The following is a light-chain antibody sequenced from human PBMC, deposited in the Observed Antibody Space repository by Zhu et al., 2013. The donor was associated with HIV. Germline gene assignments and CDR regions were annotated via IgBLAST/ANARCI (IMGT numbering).Light chain of an antibody. Sequence: EIVMTQSPATLSVSPGERATLSCRASQSVSSNLAWYQQKPGQAPRLLIYGASTRATGIPARFSGSGSGTEFTLTISSLQSEDFAVYYCQQTSHWPPTFGGGTRVEIK. CDR2: GAS. J-gene: IGKJ4*01. CDR3: QQTSHWPPT. V-gene: IGKV3-15*01. CDR1: QSVSSN.